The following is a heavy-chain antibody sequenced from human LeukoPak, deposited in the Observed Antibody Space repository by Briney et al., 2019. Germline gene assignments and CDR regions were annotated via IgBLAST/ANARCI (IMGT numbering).Heavy chain of an antibody. D-gene: IGHD6-13*01. CDR3: ARGMGSSWYGYYYYGMDV. Sequence: ASVNVSCKASGYTFTSYDINWVRQATGQGLEWMGRMDPNSGNTGYAQKFQGRVTMTRNTSISTAYMELSSLRSEDTAVYYCARGMGSSWYGYYYYGMDVWGQGTTVTVSS. V-gene: IGHV1-8*01. CDR1: GYTFTSYD. J-gene: IGHJ6*02. CDR2: MDPNSGNT.